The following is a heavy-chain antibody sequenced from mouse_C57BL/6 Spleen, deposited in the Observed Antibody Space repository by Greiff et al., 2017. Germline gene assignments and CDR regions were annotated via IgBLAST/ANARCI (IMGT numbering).Heavy chain of an antibody. J-gene: IGHJ1*03. Sequence: EVQLQQSGPELVKPGASVKISCKASGYTFTDYYMNWVKQSHGKSLEWIGDINPNNGGTSYNQKFKGKATLTVDKSSSTAYMELRSLTSEDSAVYYCARDGGFYYGSSHWYFDVWGTGTKVTVSS. CDR2: INPNNGGT. CDR1: GYTFTDYY. CDR3: ARDGGFYYGSSHWYFDV. V-gene: IGHV1-26*01. D-gene: IGHD1-1*01.